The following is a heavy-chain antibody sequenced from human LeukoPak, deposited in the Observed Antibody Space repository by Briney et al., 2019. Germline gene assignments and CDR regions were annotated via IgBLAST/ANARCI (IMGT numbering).Heavy chain of an antibody. J-gene: IGHJ4*02. CDR3: ARWVYYGSGSYLYYFDY. D-gene: IGHD3-10*01. Sequence: ASVKVSCKASGGTFSSYAISWVGQAPGQGLEWMGGIIPIFGTANYAQKFQGRVTITADESTSTAYMELSSLRSEDTAVYYCARWVYYGSGSYLYYFDYWGQGTLVTVSS. CDR2: IIPIFGTA. V-gene: IGHV1-69*13. CDR1: GGTFSSYA.